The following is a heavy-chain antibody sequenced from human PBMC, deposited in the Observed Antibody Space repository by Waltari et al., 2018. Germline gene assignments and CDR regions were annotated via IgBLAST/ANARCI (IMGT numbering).Heavy chain of an antibody. J-gene: IGHJ5*02. CDR1: GFGFDEYS. V-gene: IGHV3-21*06. CDR2: LNNGGDYK. Sequence: VRLVESGGGRVERGDSLGLSCVACGFGFDEYSMNWVRQAPGKGLEWVSSLNNGGDYKGYADSVEGRFTISRDNDKNTLYLQMNDLRVDDTAIYYCARGKAFDPWGQGTRVNVSS. CDR3: ARGKAFDP.